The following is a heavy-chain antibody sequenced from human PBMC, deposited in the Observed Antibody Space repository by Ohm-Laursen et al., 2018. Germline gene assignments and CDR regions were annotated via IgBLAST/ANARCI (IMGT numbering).Heavy chain of an antibody. CDR1: GFTFSNYA. CDR3: AKRLTWTTFGGAFDI. V-gene: IGHV3-23*01. Sequence: SLRLSCAAFGFTFSNYAMYWIRQAPGKGLEWVSAISGSGGSTYYADSVKGRFTISRDNSKNTLYLQMNSLRAEDTAVYYCAKRLTWTTFGGAFDIWGQGTMVTVSS. D-gene: IGHD3-16*01. CDR2: ISGSGGST. J-gene: IGHJ3*02.